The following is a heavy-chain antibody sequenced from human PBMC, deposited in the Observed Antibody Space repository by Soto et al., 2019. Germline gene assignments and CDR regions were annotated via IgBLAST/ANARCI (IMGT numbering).Heavy chain of an antibody. D-gene: IGHD2-2*01. V-gene: IGHV1-18*01. CDR3: ARGGYCSSTSCYGIYYYYMDV. CDR2: ISAYNGNT. CDR1: GYTFTSYG. Sequence: ASVKVSCKASGYTFTSYGISWVRQAPGQGLEWMGWISAYNGNTNYAQKLQGRVTMTTDTSTSTAYMELRSLRSDDTAVYYCARGGYCSSTSCYGIYYYYMDVWGKGTTVTVSS. J-gene: IGHJ6*03.